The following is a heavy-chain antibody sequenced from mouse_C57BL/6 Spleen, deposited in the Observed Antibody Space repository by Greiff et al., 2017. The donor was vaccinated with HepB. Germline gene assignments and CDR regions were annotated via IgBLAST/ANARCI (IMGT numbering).Heavy chain of an antibody. CDR3: ARAYYDYDGVDY. V-gene: IGHV1-4*01. Sequence: QVQLQQSGAELARPGASVKMSCKASGYTFTSYTMHWVKQRPGQGLEWIGYINPSSGYTKYNQKFKDKATLTADKSSSTAYMQLSSLTSEDSAVYYCARAYYDYDGVDYWGQGTTLTVSS. J-gene: IGHJ2*01. CDR2: INPSSGYT. D-gene: IGHD2-4*01. CDR1: GYTFTSYT.